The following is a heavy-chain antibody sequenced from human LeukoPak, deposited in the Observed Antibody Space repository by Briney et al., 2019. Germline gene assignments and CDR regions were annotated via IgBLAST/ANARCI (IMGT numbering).Heavy chain of an antibody. CDR1: GVSISGSYYY. V-gene: IGHV4-39*01. D-gene: IGHD6-19*01. Sequence: SETLSLTCAVSGVSISGSYYYWGWIRQPPGKGLEWIGNIYYSGSTYYNASLQSRVTISIDTSKNQFSLRLNSVTAADTAVYYCARLTNIAVAGTMDYWGQGTLVTVSS. CDR2: IYYSGST. J-gene: IGHJ4*02. CDR3: ARLTNIAVAGTMDY.